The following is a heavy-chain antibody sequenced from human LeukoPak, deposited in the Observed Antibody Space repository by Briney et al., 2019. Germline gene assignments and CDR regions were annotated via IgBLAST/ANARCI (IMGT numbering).Heavy chain of an antibody. CDR3: ARVYGSGTYLVDY. V-gene: IGHV3-11*01. CDR1: GLIFSDYY. Sequence: PGRSLRLSCAASGLIFSDYYMRWVRHAPRRGLEWVSYISSSGSNILYTDSVKGRVTISTDNAKNSPYLQMNSLRAEDTAVYYCARVYGSGTYLVDYWGQGTLVTVSS. J-gene: IGHJ4*02. CDR2: ISSSGSNI. D-gene: IGHD3-10*01.